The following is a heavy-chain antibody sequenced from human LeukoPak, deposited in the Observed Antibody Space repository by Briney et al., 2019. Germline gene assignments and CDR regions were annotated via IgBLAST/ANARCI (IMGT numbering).Heavy chain of an antibody. CDR3: ARGGAGGNSSARD. Sequence: PSETLSLTCTVSGGSISSYYWSWIRQPPGKGLEWIGYIYYSGSTNYNPSLKSRATISVDTSKNQFSLKLSSVTAADTAVYYCARGGAGGNSSARDWGQGTLVTVSS. J-gene: IGHJ4*02. D-gene: IGHD4-23*01. CDR2: IYYSGST. CDR1: GGSISSYY. V-gene: IGHV4-59*12.